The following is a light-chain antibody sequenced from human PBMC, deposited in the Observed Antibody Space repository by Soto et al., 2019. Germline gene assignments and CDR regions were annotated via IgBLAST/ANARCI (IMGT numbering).Light chain of an antibody. CDR3: QQSYSTPT. V-gene: IGKV1-39*01. Sequence: DIQMTQSPSSLSASVGDRVTITCRASQSISSYLNWYQQKPGKAPRLLISAASSLQSGVPSRFSGSGSGTDFTLTISSLQPEDFETYYCQQSYSTPTFGQGTKLEIK. J-gene: IGKJ2*01. CDR2: AAS. CDR1: QSISSY.